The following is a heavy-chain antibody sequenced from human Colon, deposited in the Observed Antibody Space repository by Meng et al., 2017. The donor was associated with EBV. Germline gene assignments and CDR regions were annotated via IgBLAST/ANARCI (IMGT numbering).Heavy chain of an antibody. CDR1: GACISSNNW. CDR2: IYHGGNT. V-gene: IGHV4-4*02. D-gene: IGHD5-24*01. J-gene: IGHJ4*02. Sequence: QLQESGPGLGEPSGALALTGAVSGACISSNNWWSWVRQPPGKGLEWIGEIYHGGNTNYNPSLKSRVTISVDRSNDQFSLSLSSVTAADTAVYYCARGNAYNAPSFDYWGQGTLVTVSS. CDR3: ARGNAYNAPSFDY.